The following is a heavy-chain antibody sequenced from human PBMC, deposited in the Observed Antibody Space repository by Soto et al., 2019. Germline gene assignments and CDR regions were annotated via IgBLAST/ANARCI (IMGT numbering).Heavy chain of an antibody. J-gene: IGHJ4*02. CDR1: GYTFTSYG. V-gene: IGHV1-18*01. CDR2: ISAYNGNT. D-gene: IGHD4-17*01. CDR3: ARGEYGDYVGIAMY. Sequence: VASVKVSCKASGYTFTSYGISWVRQAPGQGLEWMGWISAYNGNTNYAQKLQGRVTMTTDTSTSTAYMELRSLRSDDTAVYYCARGEYGDYVGIAMYWGQGTLVTVSS.